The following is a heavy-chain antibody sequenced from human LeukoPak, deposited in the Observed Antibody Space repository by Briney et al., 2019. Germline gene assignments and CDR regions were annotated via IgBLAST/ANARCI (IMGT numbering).Heavy chain of an antibody. CDR1: GYTSTNYG. CDR3: ARVRLRQVDFDY. J-gene: IGHJ4*02. Sequence: ASVKVSCKASGYTSTNYGISWVRQAPGQGLEWMGWINSYNGNINYAQKFQGRVTVTTDTSTSTAYMELWSLKSDDTAVYFCARVRLRQVDFDYWGQGTLVTVSS. V-gene: IGHV1-18*01. D-gene: IGHD4-17*01. CDR2: INSYNGNI.